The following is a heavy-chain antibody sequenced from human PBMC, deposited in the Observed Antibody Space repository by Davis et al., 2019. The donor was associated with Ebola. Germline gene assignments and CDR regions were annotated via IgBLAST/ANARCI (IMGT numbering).Heavy chain of an antibody. J-gene: IGHJ4*02. Sequence: GESLKISCTASVITFSSYAMTWVRQAPGKGLEWVSVISGSGGSTYYADSVKGRFTISRDNAKNSLYLQMNSLRAEDTAVYYCARAQVLRFLEWLSLPSDYWGQGTLVTVSS. D-gene: IGHD3-3*01. V-gene: IGHV3-23*01. CDR2: ISGSGGST. CDR3: ARAQVLRFLEWLSLPSDY. CDR1: VITFSSYA.